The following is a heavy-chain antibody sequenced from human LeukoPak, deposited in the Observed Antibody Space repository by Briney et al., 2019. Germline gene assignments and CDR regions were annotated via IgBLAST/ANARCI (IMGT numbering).Heavy chain of an antibody. CDR2: ISGSGGRT. Sequence: PGGSLRLSCAASGFTFSSYAMSWVRQAPGKGLEWVSAISGSGGRTYYADSVKGRFTISRDNSKNTLYLQMNSLRAEDTAVYYCAKQFKYSSSWYVGYYFDYWGEGTLVTVSS. V-gene: IGHV3-23*01. CDR1: GFTFSSYA. D-gene: IGHD6-13*01. CDR3: AKQFKYSSSWYVGYYFDY. J-gene: IGHJ4*02.